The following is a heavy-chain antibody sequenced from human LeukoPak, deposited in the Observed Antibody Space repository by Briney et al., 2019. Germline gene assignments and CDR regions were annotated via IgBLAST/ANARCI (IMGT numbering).Heavy chain of an antibody. CDR3: ATGMVRGVRIDFDY. Sequence: PGGSLRLSCAASGFTFSSYALSWVRQAPGKGLEWVSAISGSGGSTYYADSVKGRFTISRDNSKNTLYLQMNSLRAEDMAVYYCATGMVRGVRIDFDYWGQGTLVTVSS. J-gene: IGHJ4*02. CDR2: ISGSGGST. CDR1: GFTFSSYA. D-gene: IGHD3-10*01. V-gene: IGHV3-23*01.